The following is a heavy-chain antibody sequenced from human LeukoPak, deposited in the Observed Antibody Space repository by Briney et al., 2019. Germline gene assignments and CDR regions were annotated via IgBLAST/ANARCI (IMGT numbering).Heavy chain of an antibody. Sequence: PSETLSLTCTVSGGSISSYYWSWIRQPPGKGLEWIGYIYYSGSTNYNPSLKSRVTISIDTSKNQFSLKLTPVTAADTAVYYCAAGTPALEFWGQGTLVTVSS. J-gene: IGHJ4*02. D-gene: IGHD2-15*01. V-gene: IGHV4-59*08. CDR3: AAGTPALEF. CDR1: GGSISSYY. CDR2: IYYSGST.